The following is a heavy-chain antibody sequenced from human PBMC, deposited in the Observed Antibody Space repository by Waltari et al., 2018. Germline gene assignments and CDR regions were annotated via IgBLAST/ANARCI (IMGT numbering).Heavy chain of an antibody. CDR3: ARDHGYSGYPPPNRYYYYGMDV. Sequence: QVQLQESGPGLVKPSETLSLTCTVSGGSVSSGSYYWSWLRQPPGKGLEWIGYSYYSGSTNYNPSLKSRVTISVDTSKNQFSLKLSSVTAADTAVYYCARDHGYSGYPPPNRYYYYGMDVWGQGTTVTVSS. J-gene: IGHJ6*02. CDR2: SYYSGST. CDR1: GGSVSSGSYY. V-gene: IGHV4-61*01. D-gene: IGHD5-12*01.